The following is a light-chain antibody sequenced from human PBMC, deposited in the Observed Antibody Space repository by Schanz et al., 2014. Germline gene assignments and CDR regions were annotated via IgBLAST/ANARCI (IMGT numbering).Light chain of an antibody. J-gene: IGKJ2*01. V-gene: IGKV1-5*01. CDR2: GAS. Sequence: DIQMTQSPSTLSASVGDRVTFTCRASQSISSWLAWYQQKPGKAPKVLIYGASNLESGVPSRFSGSGSGSEITLTISSLQPDDFAPYYCQQYKSHPYTSGPGTKLEIK. CDR1: QSISSW. CDR3: QQYKSHPYT.